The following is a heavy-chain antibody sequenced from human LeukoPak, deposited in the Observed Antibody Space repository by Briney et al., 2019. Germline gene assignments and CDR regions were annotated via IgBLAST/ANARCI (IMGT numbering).Heavy chain of an antibody. J-gene: IGHJ4*02. Sequence: GGSLRLSCAASGFTVSSNYMNWVRQAPGKGLEWVSVIHSGGSSYNADSVKDRFTISRDNSKNTLFLQMNSLRDEDTAVYYCARGRLGYFDWTNALDYWGQGTLVTVSS. CDR2: IHSGGSS. V-gene: IGHV3-66*01. CDR3: ARGRLGYFDWTNALDY. D-gene: IGHD3-9*01. CDR1: GFTVSSNY.